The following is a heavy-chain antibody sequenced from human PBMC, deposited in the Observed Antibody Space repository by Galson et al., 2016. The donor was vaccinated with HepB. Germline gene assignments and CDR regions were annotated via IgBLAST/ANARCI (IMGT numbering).Heavy chain of an antibody. CDR1: GDSVARNSAA. Sequence: CAISGDSVARNSAAWNWIRQSPSRGLEWLGRTFYKSKWYNDYAVSLKSRRTINPDTSKNQFSLQLKSVTHEDTDVYYCARGKRCSAASCYDFDSWGQGILVTVSS. D-gene: IGHD2-15*01. CDR3: ARGKRCSAASCYDFDS. J-gene: IGHJ4*02. V-gene: IGHV6-1*01. CDR2: TFYKSKWYN.